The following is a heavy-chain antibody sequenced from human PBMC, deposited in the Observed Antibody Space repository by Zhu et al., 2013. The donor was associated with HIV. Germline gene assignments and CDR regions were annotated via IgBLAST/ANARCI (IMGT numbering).Heavy chain of an antibody. D-gene: IGHD6-6*01. J-gene: IGHJ5*02. V-gene: IGHV1-18*01. CDR3: ARRQYRGTSSGGWFDP. CDR2: INVHTDTT. CDR1: GYTFLNHD. Sequence: QVQLVQSGGEVKQPGASVKVSCKASGYTFLNHDVTWVRQSPGQGLEWMAWINVHTDTTKYADRFRDRITLTADRSTATVFMELRSLTSDDTALYFCARRQYRGTSSGGWFDPWGQGSLIIVSS.